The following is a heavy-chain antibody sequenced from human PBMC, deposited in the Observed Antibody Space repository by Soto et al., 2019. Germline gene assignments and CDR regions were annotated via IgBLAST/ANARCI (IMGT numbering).Heavy chain of an antibody. J-gene: IGHJ4*02. CDR1: GGTFNTYT. CDR2: IVPMYDSV. CDR3: ASWRSYSGSYCFDY. V-gene: IGHV1-69*06. D-gene: IGHD1-26*01. Sequence: QVQLVQSGAEVKKPGASVKVSCEASGGTFNTYTINWVRQAPGRGLEWVGQIVPMYDSVNYAENFRGRVTITADKSTKTAYMELTILRSEDTALYFCASWRSYSGSYCFDYWGQGTLVTVSS.